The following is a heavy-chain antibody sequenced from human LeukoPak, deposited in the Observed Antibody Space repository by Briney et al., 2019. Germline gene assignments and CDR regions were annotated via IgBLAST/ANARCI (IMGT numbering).Heavy chain of an antibody. D-gene: IGHD3-3*01. Sequence: SETLSLTCTVSGGSLSSYYWSWIRQPQGKGLEWIGYIYYRGSTTYNPSLKSRVTISVDTSKNQFSLNLTSVTAADTAVYYCARETVFGVVIAGFRWFDPWGQGTLVTVSS. CDR3: ARETVFGVVIAGFRWFDP. CDR1: GGSLSSYY. CDR2: IYYRGST. J-gene: IGHJ5*02. V-gene: IGHV4-59*12.